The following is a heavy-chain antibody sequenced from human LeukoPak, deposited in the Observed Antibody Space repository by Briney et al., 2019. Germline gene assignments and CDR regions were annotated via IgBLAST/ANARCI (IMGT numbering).Heavy chain of an antibody. CDR1: GGTISNYV. CDR3: ARGPQVGAFDL. J-gene: IGHJ3*01. V-gene: IGHV1-69*13. D-gene: IGHD1-26*01. CDR2: IIPTFTTA. Sequence: GASVKVSCKAAGGTISNYVISWVRQAPGQGLEWMGGIIPTFTTANYAQKFQGRVTITADESTSTAYMELSSLRSEDTAVYYCARGPQVGAFDLWGQGTMVTVSS.